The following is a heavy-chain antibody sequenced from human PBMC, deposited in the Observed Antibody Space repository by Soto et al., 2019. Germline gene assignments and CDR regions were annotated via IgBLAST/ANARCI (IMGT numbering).Heavy chain of an antibody. D-gene: IGHD3-22*01. CDR1: GFAFSSYA. CDR3: AKDLPYYYDSSGYPDY. V-gene: IGHV3-23*01. J-gene: IGHJ4*02. Sequence: GGSLRLSCAASGFAFSSYAMSWVRQAPGKGLEWVSSISGSTSGTYYADAVKGRFTISRDNSNNTLYLQMNSLRAEDTALYYCAKDLPYYYDSSGYPDYWGQGTLVTVSS. CDR2: ISGSTSGT.